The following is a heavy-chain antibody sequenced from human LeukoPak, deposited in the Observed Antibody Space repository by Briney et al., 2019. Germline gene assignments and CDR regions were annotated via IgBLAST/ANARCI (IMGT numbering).Heavy chain of an antibody. Sequence: GGSLRLSCAASGFTFSTYAMNWVRQAPGKGLEWVSGISGSGGSAYYTDSVKGRFTISRDNSKNTLYLHMNSLRAEDTAVYYCARDSYSGSYGYFDYWGQGTLVTVSS. CDR1: GFTFSTYA. V-gene: IGHV3-23*01. CDR2: ISGSGGSA. D-gene: IGHD1-26*01. CDR3: ARDSYSGSYGYFDY. J-gene: IGHJ4*02.